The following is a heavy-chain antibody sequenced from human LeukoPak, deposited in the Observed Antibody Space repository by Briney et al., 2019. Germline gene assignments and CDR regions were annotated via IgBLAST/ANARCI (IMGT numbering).Heavy chain of an antibody. CDR2: ISSSSYI. Sequence: GGSLRLSCAASGFTFSSYSMNWVRQAPGKGLEWVSSISSSSYIYYADSVKGRFTISRDNAKNSLYLQMNSLRAEDTAVYYCARLPWGSGSFFYYYYMDVWGKGTTVTVSS. J-gene: IGHJ6*03. CDR3: ARLPWGSGSFFYYYYMDV. D-gene: IGHD1-26*01. V-gene: IGHV3-21*01. CDR1: GFTFSSYS.